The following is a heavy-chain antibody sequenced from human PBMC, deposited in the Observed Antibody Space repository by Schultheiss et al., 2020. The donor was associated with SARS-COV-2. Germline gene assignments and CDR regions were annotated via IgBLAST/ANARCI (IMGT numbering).Heavy chain of an antibody. D-gene: IGHD3-22*01. CDR1: GGSISSGGYY. Sequence: SQTLSLTCTVSGGSISSGGYYWGWIRQPPGKGLEWIGYIYHTGSTYYNPSLKSRVTISVDRSKNQFSLRLSSVTAADTAAYYCARAIYDSGGDYYYFDYWGQGTLVTVSS. J-gene: IGHJ4*02. CDR2: IYHTGST. CDR3: ARAIYDSGGDYYYFDY. V-gene: IGHV4-30-2*01.